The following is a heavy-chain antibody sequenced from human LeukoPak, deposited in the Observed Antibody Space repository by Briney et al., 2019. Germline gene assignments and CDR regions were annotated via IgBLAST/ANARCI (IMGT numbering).Heavy chain of an antibody. Sequence: PSETLSLTCTVSGGAISNDNFYSGWVRQPPGKGLEWVGSINYSGTTYYNPSLRGRVSISVDTSRTQFFLRLSSVTAADTAVYYCARLFDSWGQGTLVTVSS. CDR1: GGAISNDNFY. CDR3: ARLFDS. V-gene: IGHV4-39*01. CDR2: INYSGTT. J-gene: IGHJ4*02.